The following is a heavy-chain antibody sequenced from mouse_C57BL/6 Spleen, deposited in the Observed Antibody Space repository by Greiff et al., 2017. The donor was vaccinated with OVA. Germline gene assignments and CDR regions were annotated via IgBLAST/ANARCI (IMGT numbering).Heavy chain of an antibody. V-gene: IGHV1-64*01. J-gene: IGHJ3*01. D-gene: IGHD2-5*01. CDR1: GYTFTSYW. CDR2: IHPNSGST. CDR3: ARSGSNYLFAY. Sequence: QVQLQQSGAELVQPGASVKLSCKASGYTFTSYWMHWVKQRPGQGLEWIGMIHPNSGSTNYNEKFKSKATLTVDKSSSTAYMQLSSLTSEDSAVYYCARSGSNYLFAYWGQGTLVTVS.